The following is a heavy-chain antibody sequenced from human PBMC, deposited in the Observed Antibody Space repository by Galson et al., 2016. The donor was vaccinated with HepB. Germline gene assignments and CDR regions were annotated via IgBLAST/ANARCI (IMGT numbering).Heavy chain of an antibody. J-gene: IGHJ4*02. CDR1: GFTFSDYC. V-gene: IGHV3-11*04. CDR2: IGTAGTTT. Sequence: SLRLSCAASGFTFSDYCMPWVRHAPDKGLVWVSCIGTAGTTTYYADSAKGRFTISRDNAKSSLYLQMNSLRIEDTAVYYCPRWVGGSDYWGQGTLVTVSS. CDR3: PRWVGGSDY. D-gene: IGHD3-10*01.